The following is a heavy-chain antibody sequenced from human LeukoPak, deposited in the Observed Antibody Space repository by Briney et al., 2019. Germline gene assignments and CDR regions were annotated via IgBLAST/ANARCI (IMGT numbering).Heavy chain of an antibody. D-gene: IGHD5/OR15-5a*01. CDR1: GGSISSYY. Sequence: SETLSLPCTVSGGSISSYYWSWLRQPPGEGLEWIGYIYYSGSTNYNPSLKSRVTISVDTSKNQFSLKLSSVTAADTAVYYCARANPSTFVYYMDVWGKGTTVTVSS. CDR3: ARANPSTFVYYMDV. J-gene: IGHJ6*03. V-gene: IGHV4-59*01. CDR2: IYYSGST.